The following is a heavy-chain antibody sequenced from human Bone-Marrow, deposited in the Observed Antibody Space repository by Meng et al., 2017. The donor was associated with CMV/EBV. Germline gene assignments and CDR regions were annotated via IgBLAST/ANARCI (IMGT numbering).Heavy chain of an antibody. CDR2: ISGSGGST. J-gene: IGHJ6*02. V-gene: IGHV3-23*01. CDR3: AKGGRDFHQDYGMDV. Sequence: GGSLRLSCAASGFTFSSYGMHWVRQAPGKGLEWVSAISGSGGSTYYADSVKGRFTISRDNSKNTLYLQMNSLRAEDTAVYYCAKGGRDFHQDYGMDVWGQGTTVTVSS. D-gene: IGHD3-3*01. CDR1: GFTFSSYG.